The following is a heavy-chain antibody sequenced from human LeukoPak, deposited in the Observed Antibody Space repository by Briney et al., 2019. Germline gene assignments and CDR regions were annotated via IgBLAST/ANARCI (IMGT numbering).Heavy chain of an antibody. CDR1: GFTFSTYW. J-gene: IGHJ5*01. V-gene: IGHV3-74*01. CDR2: INSDGSST. CDR3: ATLEGSGWSDF. Sequence: PGGSLRLSCIASGFTFSTYWMHWVRQAPEKGLVWVSRINSDGSSTNYADSVKGRFTISRDNAKNTLYLQMDSLRAEDTAVYYCATLEGSGWSDFWGQGTLVTVSS. D-gene: IGHD6-19*01.